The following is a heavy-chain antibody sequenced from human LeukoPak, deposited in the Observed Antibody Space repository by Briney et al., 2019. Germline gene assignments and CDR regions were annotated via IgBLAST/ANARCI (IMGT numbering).Heavy chain of an antibody. V-gene: IGHV3-11*03. Sequence: GGSLRLSCVASGFTFSAHYMSWIRQPPGKGLEWVSYIDISSGYTYYVDSVKGRLTISRDNARNSLYLQMDNLRAEDTAVYFCARGHYGLDVWGQGTSVTVSS. CDR1: GFTFSAHY. J-gene: IGHJ6*02. CDR2: IDISSGYT. CDR3: ARGHYGLDV.